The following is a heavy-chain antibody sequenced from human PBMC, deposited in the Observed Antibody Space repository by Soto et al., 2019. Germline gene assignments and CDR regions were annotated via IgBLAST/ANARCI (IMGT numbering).Heavy chain of an antibody. J-gene: IGHJ3*02. V-gene: IGHV1-69*13. CDR2: IIPIFGTA. Sequence: SVKVSCKASGGTFSSYAISWVRQAPGQGLEWMGGIIPIFGTANYAQKLQGRVTITADESTSTAYMELSSLRSEDTAVYYCARDGDNWNDEDAFDIWGQGTMVTVSS. CDR3: ARDGDNWNDEDAFDI. CDR1: GGTFSSYA. D-gene: IGHD1-1*01.